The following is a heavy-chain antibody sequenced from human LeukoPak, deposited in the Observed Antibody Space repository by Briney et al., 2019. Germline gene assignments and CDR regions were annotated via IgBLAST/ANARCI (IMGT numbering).Heavy chain of an antibody. Sequence: ASVKVSCKAAGYSFTSFHINWVRQAPGQGPEWMGWMNPNTGNTGFAQKFQGRVTITQNSSISTVYMELNSLTSEDTAVYYCARRGLVAGIYDLVYGFDIRGQGTMVTVSS. J-gene: IGHJ3*02. CDR2: MNPNTGNT. CDR3: ARRGLVAGIYDLVYGFDI. V-gene: IGHV1-8*03. D-gene: IGHD3/OR15-3a*01. CDR1: GYSFTSFH.